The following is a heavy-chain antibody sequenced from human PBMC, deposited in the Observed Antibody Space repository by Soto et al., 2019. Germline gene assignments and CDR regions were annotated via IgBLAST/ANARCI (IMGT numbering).Heavy chain of an antibody. CDR2: ISWDGGST. V-gene: IGHV3-43D*04. Sequence: PGGSLRLSCAASGFTFDDYAMHWVRQAPGKGLEWVSLISWDGGSTYYADSVKGRFTISRDNSKNSLYLQMNSLRAEDTALYYCAKDGDSRTRNYYYYYGMDVWGQGTTVTVS. CDR1: GFTFDDYA. J-gene: IGHJ6*02. CDR3: AKDGDSRTRNYYYYYGMDV. D-gene: IGHD6-13*01.